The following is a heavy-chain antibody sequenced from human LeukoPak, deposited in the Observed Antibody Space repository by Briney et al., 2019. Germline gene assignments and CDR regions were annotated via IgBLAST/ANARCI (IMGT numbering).Heavy chain of an antibody. V-gene: IGHV3-7*03. Sequence: GGSLRLSCAVSGFTFSGFWMSWSRQAPGKGLEWVASINSDGSEGYYADVVKGRFTISRDNAKNSLYLQINSLRAEDTAVYYCAKDITGTTVTTLDYWGQGTLVTVSS. CDR1: GFTFSGFW. D-gene: IGHD4-17*01. CDR2: INSDGSEG. J-gene: IGHJ4*02. CDR3: AKDITGTTVTTLDY.